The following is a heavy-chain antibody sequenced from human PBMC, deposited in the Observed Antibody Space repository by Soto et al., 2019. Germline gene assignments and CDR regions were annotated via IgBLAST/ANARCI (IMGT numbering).Heavy chain of an antibody. Sequence: SETLSLTCTVSGGSVSSGSYDWSWIRQPPCKGLEWIGYIYPSGSTYYNPSLKTRVTISVERSKNQFSLQLSSVTAADTAVYSCASGLLLSTRQSTFDYWGQGTLVTVSS. CDR3: ASGLLLSTRQSTFDY. D-gene: IGHD1-26*01. CDR2: IYPSGST. V-gene: IGHV4-30-2*01. CDR1: GGSVSSGSYD. J-gene: IGHJ4*02.